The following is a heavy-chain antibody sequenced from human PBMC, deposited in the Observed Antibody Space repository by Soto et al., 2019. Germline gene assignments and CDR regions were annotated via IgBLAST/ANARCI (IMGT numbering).Heavy chain of an antibody. Sequence: EVQLLESGGGLVQPGGSLRLSCAASGFTFASYAMSWVRQAPGKGLEWVSTISGSGDNTFYADSVRGRFTISRDNSQITMYLQMNSLRAEDTAVYYCAKGRGYCSGGSCYSDYWGQGTLVTVSS. CDR1: GFTFASYA. CDR2: ISGSGDNT. J-gene: IGHJ4*02. D-gene: IGHD2-15*01. V-gene: IGHV3-23*01. CDR3: AKGRGYCSGGSCYSDY.